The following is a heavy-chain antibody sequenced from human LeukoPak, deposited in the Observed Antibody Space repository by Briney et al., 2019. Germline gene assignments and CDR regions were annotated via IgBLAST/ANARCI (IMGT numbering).Heavy chain of an antibody. D-gene: IGHD3-10*01. V-gene: IGHV3-33*01. J-gene: IGHJ4*02. CDR1: GLTFSSYG. Sequence: GRPLRLSCAASGLTFSSYGMHWVRQAPGKGLEWVAVIWYDGSNKYYADSVKGRFTISRDNSKNTLYLQMNSLRAEDTAVYYCARGYGSGNDFDYWGQGTLVTVSS. CDR3: ARGYGSGNDFDY. CDR2: IWYDGSNK.